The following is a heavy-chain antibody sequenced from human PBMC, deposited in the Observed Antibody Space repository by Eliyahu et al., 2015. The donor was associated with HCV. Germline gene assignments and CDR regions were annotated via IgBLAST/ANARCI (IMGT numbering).Heavy chain of an antibody. Sequence: QVQLQESGPGLVKPSETLSLTCTVPGGXXTTXYWSWIRQPPGXGLDWIGYIHYSGSTNYNPXLKSRVTISVDTSKNQFSLNLTSVTAADTAVYYCASGGGGIAVAGTGGWFDPWGQGTLVTVSS. CDR3: ASGGGGIAVAGTGGWFDP. V-gene: IGHV4-59*01. CDR2: IHYSGST. J-gene: IGHJ5*02. D-gene: IGHD6-19*01. CDR1: GGXXTTXY.